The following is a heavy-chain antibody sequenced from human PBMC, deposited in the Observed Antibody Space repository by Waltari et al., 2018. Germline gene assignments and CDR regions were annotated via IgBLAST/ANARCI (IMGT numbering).Heavy chain of an antibody. D-gene: IGHD2-15*01. V-gene: IGHV4-59*08. CDR1: GGSLSSSS. CDR3: ARHGGYGDYFDY. Sequence: QVQLQESGPGLGKPSETLSLTCTVSGGSLSSSSWRWIRPPPAKGLEWIGYIYYSGSTNYNPSLKSRVTISVDTSKNQFSLKLSSVTAADTAVYYCARHGGYGDYFDYWGQGTLVTVSS. CDR2: IYYSGST. J-gene: IGHJ4*02.